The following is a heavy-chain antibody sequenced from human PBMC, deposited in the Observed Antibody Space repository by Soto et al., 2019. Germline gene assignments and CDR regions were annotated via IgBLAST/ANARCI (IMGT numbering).Heavy chain of an antibody. V-gene: IGHV3-30-3*01. CDR2: ISYDGSNK. CDR1: GFTFSSYA. D-gene: IGHD2-2*01. CDR3: ARDFRSTTSFYYYGMDV. J-gene: IGHJ6*02. Sequence: GGSLRLSCAASGFTFSSYAMHWVRQAPGKGLEWVAVISYDGSNKYYADSVKGRFTISRDNSKNTLYLQMNSLRAEDTAVYYCARDFRSTTSFYYYGMDVWGQGTTVTVSS.